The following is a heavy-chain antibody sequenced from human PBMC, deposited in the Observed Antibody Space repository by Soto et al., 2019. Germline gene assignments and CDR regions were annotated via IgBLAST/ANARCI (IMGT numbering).Heavy chain of an antibody. CDR3: AKLPNTYYYDSSGYLDY. Sequence: GGSLRLSCAASGFTFSSYAMSWVRQAPGKGLEWVSAISGSGGSTYYADSVKGRFTISRDNSKNTLYLQMNSLRAEDTAVYYCAKLPNTYYYDSSGYLDYWGQGTLVTVSS. CDR1: GFTFSSYA. J-gene: IGHJ4*02. CDR2: ISGSGGST. V-gene: IGHV3-23*01. D-gene: IGHD3-22*01.